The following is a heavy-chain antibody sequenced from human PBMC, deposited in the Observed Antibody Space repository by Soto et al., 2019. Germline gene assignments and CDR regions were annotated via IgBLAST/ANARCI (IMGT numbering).Heavy chain of an antibody. D-gene: IGHD3-22*01. J-gene: IGHJ4*02. CDR1: GFTFRNYA. V-gene: IGHV3-23*01. CDR3: ARDRSRYYYDSSGYYPTDFDY. CDR2: ITNSGDRT. Sequence: PGVSLRLSCAASGFTFRNYAMSWVRQAPGKWLEWVSAITNSGDRTYYADSVKGRFTISRDNSKNTLYVQMDSLRSEDTAVYYCARDRSRYYYDSSGYYPTDFDYWGQGTLVTVSS.